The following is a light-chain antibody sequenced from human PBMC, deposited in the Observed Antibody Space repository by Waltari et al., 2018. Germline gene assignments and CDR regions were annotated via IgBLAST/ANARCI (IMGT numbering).Light chain of an antibody. CDR1: SGSVSTTSY. CDR3: SLYMGSGIWV. CDR2: KGS. V-gene: IGLV8-61*01. J-gene: IGLJ3*02. Sequence: QTVVTQEPSLSVSPGGTVTPTCALPSGSVSTTSYATWYQQTPGQPPRTLVYKGSSRSSGVPDRFSGSILGNKAALTITGAQADDECNYYCSLYMGSGIWVFGGGTKLTVL.